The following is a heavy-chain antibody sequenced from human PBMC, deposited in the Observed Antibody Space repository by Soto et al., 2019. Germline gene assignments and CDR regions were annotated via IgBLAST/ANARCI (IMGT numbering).Heavy chain of an antibody. CDR1: GFTFSTYA. J-gene: IGHJ4*02. CDR3: ARDYSRSSGRMVDY. Sequence: QVQLVESGGGVVQSGRSLRLSCAASGFTFSTYAMQWVRQAPGKGLEWVAVIWYDGSNKYYGDSVKGRFTISRDNSKNTLYLPMNSLRLEDTAIYYCARDYSRSSGRMVDYWGQGTLVTVSS. V-gene: IGHV3-33*01. D-gene: IGHD6-6*01. CDR2: IWYDGSNK.